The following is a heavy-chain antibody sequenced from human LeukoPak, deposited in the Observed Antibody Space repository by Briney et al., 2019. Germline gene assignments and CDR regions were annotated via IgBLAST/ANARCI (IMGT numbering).Heavy chain of an antibody. V-gene: IGHV1-2*02. J-gene: IGHJ4*02. D-gene: IGHD5-12*01. Sequence: ASVKVSCKASGYTFAGYYMHWVRQAPGQGIEWMGWINPNSGGTNYAQKFQGRVTLTRDTSISTAYMELSSLRSDDTAVYYCARVDSGYSGYELDYWGQGALVTVYS. CDR1: GYTFAGYY. CDR2: INPNSGGT. CDR3: ARVDSGYSGYELDY.